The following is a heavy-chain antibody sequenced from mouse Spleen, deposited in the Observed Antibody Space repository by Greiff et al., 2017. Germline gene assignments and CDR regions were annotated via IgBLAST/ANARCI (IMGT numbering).Heavy chain of an antibody. CDR1: GFTFSDYG. CDR3: ARGYREFAY. Sequence: EVKLVESGGGLVKPGGSLKLSCAASGFTFSDYGMHWVRQAPEKGLEWVAYISSGSSTIYYADTVKGRFTISRDNAKNTLFLQMTSLRSEDTAMYYCARGYREFAYWGQGTLVTVSA. V-gene: IGHV5-17*01. J-gene: IGHJ3*01. D-gene: IGHD2-12*01. CDR2: ISSGSSTI.